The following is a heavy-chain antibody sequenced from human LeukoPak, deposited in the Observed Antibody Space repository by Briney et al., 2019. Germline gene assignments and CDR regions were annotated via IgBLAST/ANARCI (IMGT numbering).Heavy chain of an antibody. Sequence: GGSLRLSCAASGFTFSSYSMNWVRQAPGKGLEWVSSISSSSSYIYYADSVKGRFTISRDNAKNSLYLQMNSLRAEDTAVYYCARPPYDSSGYYYDQYYYYYMDVWGKGTTVTVSS. CDR2: ISSSSSYI. V-gene: IGHV3-21*01. D-gene: IGHD3-22*01. CDR1: GFTFSSYS. J-gene: IGHJ6*03. CDR3: ARPPYDSSGYYYDQYYYYYMDV.